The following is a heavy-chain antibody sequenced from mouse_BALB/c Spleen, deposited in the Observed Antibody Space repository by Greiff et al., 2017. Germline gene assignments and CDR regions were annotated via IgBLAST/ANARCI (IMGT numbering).Heavy chain of an antibody. D-gene: IGHD1-1*01. J-gene: IGHJ4*01. Sequence: VQLQQSGAELAKPGASVKMSCKASGYTFTSYWMHWVKQRPGQGLEWIGYINPSTGYTEYNQKFKDKATLTADKSSSTAYMQLSSLTSEDSAVYYCARGGGSSFYAMDYWGQGTSVTVSS. V-gene: IGHV1-7*01. CDR2: INPSTGYT. CDR1: GYTFTSYW. CDR3: ARGGGSSFYAMDY.